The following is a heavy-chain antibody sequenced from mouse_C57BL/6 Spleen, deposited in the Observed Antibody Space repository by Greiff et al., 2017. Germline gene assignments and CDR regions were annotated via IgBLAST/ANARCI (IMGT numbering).Heavy chain of an antibody. CDR2: ISSGSSSI. J-gene: IGHJ3*01. CDR1: GFTFSDYG. Sequence: EVQGVESGGGLVKPGGSLKLSCAASGFTFSDYGMHWVRQAPEKGLEWVAYISSGSSSIYYADTVKGRFTISTDNSKNTLFLQMTNLGSEDTAMYYCATIDYYYDGWGQGTMVTVSA. D-gene: IGHD2-4*01. CDR3: ATIDYYYDG. V-gene: IGHV5-17*01.